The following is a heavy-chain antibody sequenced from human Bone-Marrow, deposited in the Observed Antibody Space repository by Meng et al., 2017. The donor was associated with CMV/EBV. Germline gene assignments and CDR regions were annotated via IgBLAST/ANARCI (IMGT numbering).Heavy chain of an antibody. J-gene: IGHJ4*02. CDR2: MNPSGGVT. Sequence: ASVKVSCKASGYTFTTHYLHWMRQAPGQGLEWMGIMNPSGGVTTYAQKFQGRVTMTRDTFTSTAYMELSCPRCEDTAVYYCARVGAMGAFDHWGTGTLVTVSS. D-gene: IGHD5-18*01. CDR1: GYTFTTHY. CDR3: ARVGAMGAFDH. V-gene: IGHV1-46*01.